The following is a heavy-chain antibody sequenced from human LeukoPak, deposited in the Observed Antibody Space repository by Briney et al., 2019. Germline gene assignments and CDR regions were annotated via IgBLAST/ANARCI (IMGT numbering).Heavy chain of an antibody. CDR1: GGSISSHY. Sequence: SETLSLTCTVSGGSISSHYWSWIRQPPGKGLEWIGYIYYSGSTNYNPSLKSRVTISVDTSKNQFSLKLSSVTAADTAVYYCARGIGWERFYYYYYMDVWGKGTTVTVSS. V-gene: IGHV4-59*11. CDR2: IYYSGST. J-gene: IGHJ6*03. D-gene: IGHD1-1*01. CDR3: ARGIGWERFYYYYYMDV.